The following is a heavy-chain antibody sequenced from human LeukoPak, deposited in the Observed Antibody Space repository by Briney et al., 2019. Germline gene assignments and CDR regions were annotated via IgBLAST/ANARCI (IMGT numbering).Heavy chain of an antibody. V-gene: IGHV5-51*01. CDR2: IYPGDSDT. J-gene: IGHJ3*02. Sequence: GESLKISCKGSGYSFTSYWIGWVRQMPGKGLEWMGIIYPGDSDTRYSPSFQGQVTISADKSISTAYLQWSSLKASDTAMYYCARPYDFWSGYLGNAFDIWGQGTMVTVSS. CDR3: ARPYDFWSGYLGNAFDI. CDR1: GYSFTSYW. D-gene: IGHD3-3*01.